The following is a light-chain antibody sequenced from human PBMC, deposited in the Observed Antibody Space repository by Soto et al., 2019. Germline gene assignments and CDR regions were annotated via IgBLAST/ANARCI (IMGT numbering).Light chain of an antibody. CDR3: QQSHGTPFT. Sequence: DIQMTQSPSSLSASVGDRVTITCRASQSISIYLNWYQQQPGKAPKLLIYAASRLQSGVPSTFSGTGSGRDFTLTIDSLKPEDFATYFCQQSHGTPFTFGGGTTVQI. CDR2: AAS. J-gene: IGKJ4*01. V-gene: IGKV1-39*01. CDR1: QSISIY.